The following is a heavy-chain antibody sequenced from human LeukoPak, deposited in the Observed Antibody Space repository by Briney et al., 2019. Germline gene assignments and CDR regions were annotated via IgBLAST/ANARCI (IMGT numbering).Heavy chain of an antibody. CDR1: GGSISSSSYY. J-gene: IGHJ4*02. CDR3: ARRMDTAMVGYDY. CDR2: IYYSGTT. Sequence: KSSETLSLTCTVSGGSISSSSYYWGWIRQPPGKGLEWIGSIYYSGTTYYNPSLKSRVTISVDTSKNQFSLKLSSVTAADTAVYYCARRMDTAMVGYDYWGQGTLVTVSS. D-gene: IGHD5-18*01. V-gene: IGHV4-39*01.